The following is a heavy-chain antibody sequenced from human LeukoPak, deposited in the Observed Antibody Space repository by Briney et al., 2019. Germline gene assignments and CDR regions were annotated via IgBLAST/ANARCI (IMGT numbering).Heavy chain of an antibody. CDR3: ARTRAGADY. J-gene: IGHJ4*02. CDR2: IYYSGST. D-gene: IGHD1-26*01. V-gene: IGHV4-30-4*08. Sequence: SSETLSLTCAVYGGSFSGYYWSWIRQPPGKGLEWIGYIYYSGSTYYNPSLKSRVTISVDTSKNQFSLKLSSVTAADTAVYYCARTRAGADYWGQGTLVTVSS. CDR1: GGSFSGYY.